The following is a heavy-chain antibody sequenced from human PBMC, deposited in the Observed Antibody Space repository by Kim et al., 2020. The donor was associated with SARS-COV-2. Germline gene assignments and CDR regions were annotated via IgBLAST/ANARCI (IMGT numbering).Heavy chain of an antibody. CDR2: IIPILGIA. J-gene: IGHJ6*02. V-gene: IGHV1-69*04. Sequence: SVKVSCKASGGTFSSYAISWVRQAPGQGLEWMGRIIPILGIANYAQKFQGRVTITADKSTSTAYMELSSLRSEDTAVYYCARDPYSSGLYYYYYGMDVWGQGTTVTVSS. CDR3: ARDPYSSGLYYYYYGMDV. D-gene: IGHD6-19*01. CDR1: GGTFSSYA.